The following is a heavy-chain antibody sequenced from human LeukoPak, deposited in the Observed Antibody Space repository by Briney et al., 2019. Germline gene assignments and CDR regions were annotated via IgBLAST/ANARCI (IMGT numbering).Heavy chain of an antibody. CDR1: GFTFRSYS. CDR3: ARVGTDDAFDI. V-gene: IGHV3-21*01. J-gene: IGHJ3*02. D-gene: IGHD1-26*01. Sequence: GGSLRLSCAASGFTFRSYSMNWVRQAPGKGLEWVSSISSSNNYIYYADSEKGRFTISRDNARNSLDLQMNSLRAEDTAVYYCARVGTDDAFDIWGQGTMVTVSS. CDR2: ISSSNNYI.